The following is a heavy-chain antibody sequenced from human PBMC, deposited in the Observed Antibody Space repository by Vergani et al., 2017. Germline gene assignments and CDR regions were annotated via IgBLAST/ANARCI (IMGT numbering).Heavy chain of an antibody. CDR1: GFTFSSYA. Sequence: EVQLLESGGGLVQPGGSLRLSCAASGFTFSSYAMTWVRQAPGKGLEWVSGISGSGDSTYYADSVKGRFTISRDNSKNTVFLQMHSLRAEDTAIYYCVKEKIDLGSYFFDSWGHGILVTVSS. D-gene: IGHD2/OR15-2a*01. CDR3: VKEKIDLGSYFFDS. CDR2: ISGSGDST. J-gene: IGHJ4*01. V-gene: IGHV3-23*01.